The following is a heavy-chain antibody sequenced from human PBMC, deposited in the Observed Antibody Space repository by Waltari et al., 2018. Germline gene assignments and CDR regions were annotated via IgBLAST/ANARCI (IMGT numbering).Heavy chain of an antibody. D-gene: IGHD5-12*01. CDR2: ISSSSSTI. V-gene: IGHV3-48*01. J-gene: IGHJ3*02. CDR3: ARSLLVATDAFDI. CDR1: GFTFSSYS. Sequence: EVQLVESGGGLVQPGGSLRLSCAASGFTFSSYSMNWVRQAPGKGLEWVSYISSSSSTIYYADSVKGRFTISRDTAKNSLYLQMNSLRAEDTAVYYCARSLLVATDAFDIWGQGTMVTVSS.